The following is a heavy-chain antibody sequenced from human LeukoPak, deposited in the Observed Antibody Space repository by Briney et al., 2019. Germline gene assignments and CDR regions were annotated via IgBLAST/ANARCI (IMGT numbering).Heavy chain of an antibody. D-gene: IGHD6-6*01. V-gene: IGHV3-23*01. Sequence: GGTLRLSCSASGFTFYNHRMSWVRPAPGKGLEWVSAISGSGRSTYYEHSVKGRFTISSHNSKHTLYLQMNSPRAKAEHQFSFAKDLYSSSVGGVLVVLDYWGERTLVSVSS. CDR3: AKDLYSSSVGGVLVVLDY. CDR1: GFTFYNHR. J-gene: IGHJ4*02. CDR2: ISGSGRST.